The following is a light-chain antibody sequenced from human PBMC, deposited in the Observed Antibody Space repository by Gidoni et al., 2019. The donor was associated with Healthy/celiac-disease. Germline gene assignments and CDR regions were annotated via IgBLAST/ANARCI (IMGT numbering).Light chain of an antibody. CDR2: DAS. CDR3: QQFNSYPLT. V-gene: IGKV1-13*02. CDR1: QGISSS. J-gene: IGKJ4*01. Sequence: AIQLTESPSSLSASVGDRVTITCRASQGISSSLACYQQKPGKAPKLLIYDASSVESGVPSRLSGSGSGTDFTLTISSLQPEDFATYYCQQFNSYPLTFGGGTKVEIK.